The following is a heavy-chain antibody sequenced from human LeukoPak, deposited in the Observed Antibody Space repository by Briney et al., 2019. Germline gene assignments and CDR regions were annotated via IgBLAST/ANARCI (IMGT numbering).Heavy chain of an antibody. CDR3: AKDSSSWHRGYYFDY. V-gene: IGHV3-43D*03. CDR1: GFTFDDYA. D-gene: IGHD6-13*01. Sequence: GRSLRLSCAASGFTFDDYAMHWVRQAPGKGLEWVSLISWDGGSTYYADSVKGRFTISRDNSKNSLYLQMNSLRAEDTALYYCAKDSSSWHRGYYFDYWGQGTLVTVSS. CDR2: ISWDGGST. J-gene: IGHJ4*02.